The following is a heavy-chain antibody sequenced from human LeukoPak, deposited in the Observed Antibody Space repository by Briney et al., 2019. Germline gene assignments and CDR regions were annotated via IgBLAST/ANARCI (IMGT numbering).Heavy chain of an antibody. V-gene: IGHV4-61*02. D-gene: IGHD2-15*01. Sequence: SETLSLTCTVSGGSISSGSYYWSWIRQPAGKGLEWIGRIYTSGSTNYNPSLKSRVTISVDTSKNQFSLKLSSVTAADTAVYYCARAQTCSGGSCYSWYYYYYMDVWGKGTTVTVSS. CDR1: GGSISSGSYY. CDR2: IYTSGST. J-gene: IGHJ6*03. CDR3: ARAQTCSGGSCYSWYYYYYMDV.